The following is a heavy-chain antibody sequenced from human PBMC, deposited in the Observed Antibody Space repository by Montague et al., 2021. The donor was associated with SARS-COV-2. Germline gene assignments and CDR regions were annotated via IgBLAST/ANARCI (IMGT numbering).Heavy chain of an antibody. CDR3: ARLGVVPSPWPFDP. CDR2: TYHSGST. D-gene: IGHD3-10*01. V-gene: IGHV4-4*02. Sequence: SETLSLTCDVSGASISSNNWWIWVRQSPGKGLEWFGETYHSGSTNYNPSLRSRVTISVDKSKNQFSLKVNSVSAADTAVYYCARLGVVPSPWPFDPWGQGTLVTVSS. J-gene: IGHJ5*02. CDR1: GASISSNNW.